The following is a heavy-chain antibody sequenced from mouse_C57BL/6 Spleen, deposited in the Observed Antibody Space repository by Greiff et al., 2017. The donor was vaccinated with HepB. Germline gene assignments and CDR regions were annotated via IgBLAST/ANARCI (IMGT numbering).Heavy chain of an antibody. V-gene: IGHV1-55*01. CDR3: ARASDYDSSSYGYFDV. CDR2: IYPGSGST. CDR1: GYTFTSYW. J-gene: IGHJ1*03. Sequence: QVQLQQPGAELVKPGASVKMSCKASGYTFTSYWITWVKQRPGQGLEWIGDIYPGSGSTNYNEKFKSKATLTVDTSSSTAYMQLSSLTSEDTAVYYCARASDYDSSSYGYFDVWGTGTTVTGSS. D-gene: IGHD1-1*01.